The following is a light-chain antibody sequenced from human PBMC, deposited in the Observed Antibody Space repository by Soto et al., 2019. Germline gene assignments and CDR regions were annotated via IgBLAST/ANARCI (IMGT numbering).Light chain of an antibody. V-gene: IGKV3-20*01. CDR3: QQYGSSPKYT. J-gene: IGKJ2*01. CDR1: QSVSSSY. CDR2: GAS. Sequence: EIVLTQSPGTLSLSTGERATLSCRASQSVSSSYLAWYQQKPGQAPRLLIYGASSRATGIPDRFSGSGSGTDFTLTISRLEPEDFAVYYCQQYGSSPKYTFGQGTKLEIK.